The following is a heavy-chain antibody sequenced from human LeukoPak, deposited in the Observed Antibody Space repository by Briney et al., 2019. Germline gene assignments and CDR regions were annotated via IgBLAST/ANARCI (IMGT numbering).Heavy chain of an antibody. V-gene: IGHV4-34*01. D-gene: IGHD6-13*01. CDR3: ARGSSSWYGELHYYYYYMDV. CDR2: INHSGST. J-gene: IGHJ6*03. Sequence: SETLSLTCAVYGGSFSGYYWSWIRQPPGKGLEWIGEINHSGSTNYNPSLKSRVTISVDTSKNQFSLKLSSVTAADTAVYYCARGSSSWYGELHYYYYYMDVWGKGTTVTVSS. CDR1: GGSFSGYY.